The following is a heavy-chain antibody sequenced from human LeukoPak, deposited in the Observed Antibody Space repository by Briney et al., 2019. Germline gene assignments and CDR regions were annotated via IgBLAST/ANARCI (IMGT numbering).Heavy chain of an antibody. J-gene: IGHJ4*02. CDR1: GGTFSNYA. Sequence: GASVKVSCKASGGTFSNYAISWVRQAPGQGLEWMGGIIPIFGTANYAQKFQGRVTITADESTSTAYMELSSLRSEDTAVYYCASLPDKYYDSSGYYDGWGQGTLVTVSS. D-gene: IGHD3-22*01. V-gene: IGHV1-69*13. CDR2: IIPIFGTA. CDR3: ASLPDKYYDSSGYYDG.